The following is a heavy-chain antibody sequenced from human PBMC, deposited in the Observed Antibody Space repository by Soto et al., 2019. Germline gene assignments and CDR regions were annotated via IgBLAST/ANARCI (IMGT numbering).Heavy chain of an antibody. CDR2: IYYSGST. CDR3: ARASDYGGNLFDY. CDR1: GGSISSGDYY. D-gene: IGHD4-17*01. Sequence: QVQLQESGPGLVKPSQTLSLTCTVSGGSISSGDYYWSWIRQPPGKGPEWIGYIYYSGSTYYNPSLKSRVTISVDTSKNQFSLKLSSVTAADTAVYYCARASDYGGNLFDYWGQGTLVTVSS. J-gene: IGHJ4*02. V-gene: IGHV4-30-4*01.